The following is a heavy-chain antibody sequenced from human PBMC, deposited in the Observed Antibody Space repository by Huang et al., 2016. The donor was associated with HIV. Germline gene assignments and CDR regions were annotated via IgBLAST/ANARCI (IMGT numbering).Heavy chain of an antibody. Sequence: QVHLVQSGAEVKKPGSSVQVSCRASGGSFGSYGFSWVRQAPGQGLEWMGGIIPALKIATYAQKVKGRVTISARASATTVYMELTSLTTEDTAIYYCASGTFYQLWTAYYAGWHYNMDVWGEGTTITVSS. CDR1: GGSFGSYG. J-gene: IGHJ6*04. D-gene: IGHD3-9*01. CDR3: ASGTFYQLWTAYYAGWHYNMDV. CDR2: IIPALKIA. V-gene: IGHV1-69*10.